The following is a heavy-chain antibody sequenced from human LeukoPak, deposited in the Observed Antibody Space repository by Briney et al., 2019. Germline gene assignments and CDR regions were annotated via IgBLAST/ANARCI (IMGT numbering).Heavy chain of an antibody. CDR3: ARVPLLYSSGWYAFDY. D-gene: IGHD6-19*01. J-gene: IGHJ4*02. CDR1: GYTFTSYY. CDR2: INPSGGST. Sequence: ASVKVSCKASGYTFTSYYMHWVRQAPGQGLEWMGIINPSGGSTSYAQKFQGRVTMTRDMSTSTVYMELSSLRSEDTAAYYCARVPLLYSSGWYAFDYWGQGTLVTVSS. V-gene: IGHV1-46*01.